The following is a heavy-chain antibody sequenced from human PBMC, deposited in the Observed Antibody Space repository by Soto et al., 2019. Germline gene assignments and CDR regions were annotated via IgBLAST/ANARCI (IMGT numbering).Heavy chain of an antibody. Sequence: ASVKVSCKVSGYTLTELSMHWVRQAPGKGLEWMGGFDPEDGETIYAQKFQGRVTMTEDTSTDTAYMELSSLRSEDTAVYYCATANRLRYFDWLFPNWFDPWGQGTLVTAPQ. CDR2: FDPEDGET. V-gene: IGHV1-24*01. D-gene: IGHD3-9*01. J-gene: IGHJ5*02. CDR3: ATANRLRYFDWLFPNWFDP. CDR1: GYTLTELS.